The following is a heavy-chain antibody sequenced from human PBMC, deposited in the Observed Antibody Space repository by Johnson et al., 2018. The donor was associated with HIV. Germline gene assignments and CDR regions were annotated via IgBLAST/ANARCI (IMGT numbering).Heavy chain of an antibody. CDR2: IGTVGDT. D-gene: IGHD2-2*02. V-gene: IGHV3-13*01. CDR3: AKDLQYQVSDAFDI. CDR1: GFTFSTYD. J-gene: IGHJ3*02. Sequence: VQLVESGGGLVQPGGSLRVSCAISGFTFSTYDMHWVRQATGKGLEWVSGIGTVGDTYYPGSVKGRFTISRENAKNSLYLQMNSLRAEDTALYYCAKDLQYQVSDAFDIWGQGTMVIVSS.